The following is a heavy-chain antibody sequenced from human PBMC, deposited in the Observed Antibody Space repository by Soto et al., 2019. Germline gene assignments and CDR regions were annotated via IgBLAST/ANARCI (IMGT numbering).Heavy chain of an antibody. J-gene: IGHJ4*02. Sequence: QVQLQESGPGLVKPSETLSLTCTVSGVSVSSGSFYWAWTRQPPGKGLEWIGFGSYSGTTNYKPSLKSRVTISVDTSRSQISLKVSSLTAADTAVYYCARGATVTQYDCWGQGTLVTVSS. D-gene: IGHD4-17*01. V-gene: IGHV4-61*01. CDR1: GVSVSSGSFY. CDR3: ARGATVTQYDC. CDR2: GSYSGTT.